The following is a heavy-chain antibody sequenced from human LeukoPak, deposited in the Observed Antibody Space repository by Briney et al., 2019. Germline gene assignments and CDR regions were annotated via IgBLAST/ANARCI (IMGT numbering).Heavy chain of an antibody. Sequence: ASVKVSCKASGYTFTSYGISWVRQAPGQGLEWMGWISAYNGDTNYAQKLQGRVTMTTGTSTSTAYMELRSLRSDDTAVYYCARLRGVQPTDNWFDPWGQGTLVTVSS. CDR3: ARLRGVQPTDNWFDP. V-gene: IGHV1-18*01. D-gene: IGHD3-10*01. CDR2: ISAYNGDT. CDR1: GYTFTSYG. J-gene: IGHJ5*02.